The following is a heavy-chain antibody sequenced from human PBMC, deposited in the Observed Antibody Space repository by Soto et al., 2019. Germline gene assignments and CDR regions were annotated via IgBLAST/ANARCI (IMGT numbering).Heavy chain of an antibody. CDR1: GGSISSGGTGSY. J-gene: IGHJ4*02. Sequence: QVQLQESGPGLVKPSQTLSLTCTVSGGSISSGGTGSYWTWIRQLPGKGLEWIGYIYYTGKTYYTPSLRSRPTISIDTSENQFSLKLTSVTAADTAVYFCASGHDAYKVRYWGQGTLVTVSS. V-gene: IGHV4-31*03. CDR3: ASGHDAYKVRY. CDR2: IYYTGKT. D-gene: IGHD1-1*01.